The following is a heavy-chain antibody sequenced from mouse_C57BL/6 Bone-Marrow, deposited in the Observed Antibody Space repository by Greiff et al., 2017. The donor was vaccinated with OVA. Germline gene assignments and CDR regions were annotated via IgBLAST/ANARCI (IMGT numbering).Heavy chain of an antibody. Sequence: EVMLVESEGGLVQPGSSMKLSCTASGFTFSDYYMAWVRQVPEKGLEWVANINYDGSSTYYLDSLKSRFIISRDNAKNILYLQMSSLKSEDTATYYCARELCYAMDYWGQGTSVTVSS. CDR1: GFTFSDYY. J-gene: IGHJ4*01. CDR2: INYDGSST. V-gene: IGHV5-16*01. CDR3: ARELCYAMDY.